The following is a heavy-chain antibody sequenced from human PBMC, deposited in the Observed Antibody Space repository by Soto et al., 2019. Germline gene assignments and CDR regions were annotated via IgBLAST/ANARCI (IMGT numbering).Heavy chain of an antibody. CDR2: IDGSGTTK. CDR1: GFTFNDFE. CDR3: ARGFGRFNY. Sequence: EVQLLESGGGLVQPGGSLRLSCGVSGFTFNDFEMNWVRQAPGKGLEWLAYIDGSGTTKKYADSVRGRFTISRDNPNNSLFLQLGSLSAADTVIYYCARGFGRFNYWGQGTLV. V-gene: IGHV3-48*03. J-gene: IGHJ4*02. D-gene: IGHD3-10*01.